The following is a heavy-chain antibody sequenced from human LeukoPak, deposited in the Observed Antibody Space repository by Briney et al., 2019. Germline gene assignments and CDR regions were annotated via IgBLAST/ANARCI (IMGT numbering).Heavy chain of an antibody. CDR1: GFTFSTYA. CDR3: ARELSSVSSWYFDF. CDR2: ISGNGGNT. J-gene: IGHJ4*02. Sequence: PGGSLRLSCAASGFTFSTYAMDWVRQAPGKGLEWVSAISGNGGNTYYADSVKGRFTISRDNSENTLYLQMNSLRAEDTAVYFCARELSSVSSWYFDFWGQGTLLTVSS. D-gene: IGHD6-13*01. V-gene: IGHV3-23*01.